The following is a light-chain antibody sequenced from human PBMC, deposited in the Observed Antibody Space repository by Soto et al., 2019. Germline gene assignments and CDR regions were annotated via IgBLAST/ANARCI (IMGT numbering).Light chain of an antibody. J-gene: IGLJ7*01. CDR3: MLAYSGPSI. CDR2: DVN. V-gene: IGLV7-46*01. CDR1: TGAVTSDHY. Sequence: QTVVTQEPSLTVSPVGTVTLTCGSSTGAVTSDHYPYWFQVKPGQAPRTLLYDVNNKHSWTPARFSGSLLGGKAALTLSGAQPEDEADYYCMLAYSGPSIFGRGTQLTVL.